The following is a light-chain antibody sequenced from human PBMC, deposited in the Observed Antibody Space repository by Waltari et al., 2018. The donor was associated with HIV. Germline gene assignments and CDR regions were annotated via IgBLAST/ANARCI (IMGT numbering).Light chain of an antibody. J-gene: IGKJ3*01. V-gene: IGKV3-20*01. CDR3: QQYGSSEGFT. CDR1: QIVGGNS. Sequence: EIVLTQSQGTLSLSPGDRATLSCRASQIVGGNSLAWYQKKPGQAPRLLIYGPSTRAAGIPDRFSGSGSETDFTLTISRLEPEDCAVYYCQQYGSSEGFTFGPGTRVDI. CDR2: GPS.